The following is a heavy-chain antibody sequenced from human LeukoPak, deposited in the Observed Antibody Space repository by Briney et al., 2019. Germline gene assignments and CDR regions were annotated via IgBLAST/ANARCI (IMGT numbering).Heavy chain of an antibody. CDR2: IYPRDSTA. CDR1: GYTFSNYW. Sequence: GASLKISCQGSGYTFSNYWIAWVRQMPGRGLEWMGIIYPRDSTARYSPSFEGQVTISVDKSINTAYLQWSSLRASDNAMYFCTKRGYASWGQGTMVTVFS. J-gene: IGHJ3*01. V-gene: IGHV5-51*01. CDR3: TKRGYAS. D-gene: IGHD6-25*01.